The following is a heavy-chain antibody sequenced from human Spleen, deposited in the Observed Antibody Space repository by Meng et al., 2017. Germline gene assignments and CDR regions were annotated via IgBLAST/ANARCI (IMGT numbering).Heavy chain of an antibody. CDR2: IWYDGSNK. J-gene: IGHJ6*02. V-gene: IGHV3-33*01. CDR3: ARDTFPLGVVTLPKYYGMDV. Sequence: GESLKISCAASGFTFSSYGMHWVRQAPGKGLEWVAVIWYDGSNKYYADSVKGRFTISRDNSKNTLYLQMNSLRAEDTAVYYCARDTFPLGVVTLPKYYGMDVWGQGTTVTVSS. CDR1: GFTFSSYG. D-gene: IGHD4-23*01.